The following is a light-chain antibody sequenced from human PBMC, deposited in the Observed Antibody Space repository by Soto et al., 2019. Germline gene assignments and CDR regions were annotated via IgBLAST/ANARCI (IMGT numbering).Light chain of an antibody. Sequence: QSALTQPASVSGSPGQSITISCTGTSSDIGAYNYVSWYQQRPGTAPRLMIYEINKRPSGVPDRFSGSKSGNTASLTVSGLQAEDEADYYCSSYTSSSTLVFGTGTKVTVL. J-gene: IGLJ1*01. CDR2: EIN. CDR3: SSYTSSSTLV. CDR1: SSDIGAYNY. V-gene: IGLV2-14*01.